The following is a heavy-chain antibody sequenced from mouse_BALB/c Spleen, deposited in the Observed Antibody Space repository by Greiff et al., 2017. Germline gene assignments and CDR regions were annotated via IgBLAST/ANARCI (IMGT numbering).Heavy chain of an antibody. CDR2: IFPGTGTT. D-gene: IGHD1-1*01. CDR3: ARRRDYGSSFDY. V-gene: IGHV1S132*01. CDR1: GYTFTSYW. J-gene: IGHJ2*01. Sequence: VHLVESGAELVKPGASVKLSCKTSGYTFTSYWIQWVKQRPGQGLGWIGEIFPGTGTTYYNEKFKGKATLTIDTSSSTAYMQLSSLTSEDSAVYFCARRRDYGSSFDYWGQGTTLTVSS.